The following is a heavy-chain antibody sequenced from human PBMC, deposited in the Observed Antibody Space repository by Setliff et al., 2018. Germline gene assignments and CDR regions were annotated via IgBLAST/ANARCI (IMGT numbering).Heavy chain of an antibody. Sequence: ASVKVSCKASGYTFTSYAMHGVRQAPGQRLEWMGWINAGNGNTKYSQKFQGRVTITRDASASTAYMELRSLRSDDTAVYYCARGLREDGYNLADYWGQGTLVTVSS. CDR3: ARGLREDGYNLADY. J-gene: IGHJ4*02. CDR2: INAGNGNT. CDR1: GYTFTSYA. D-gene: IGHD5-12*01. V-gene: IGHV1-3*01.